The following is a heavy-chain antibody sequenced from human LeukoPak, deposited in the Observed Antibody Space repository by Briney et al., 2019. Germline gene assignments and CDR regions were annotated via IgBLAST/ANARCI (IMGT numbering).Heavy chain of an antibody. CDR3: SKGRGDY. CDR2: IKEDGSDK. J-gene: IGHJ4*02. V-gene: IGHV3-7*01. Sequence: GGSLRLSCAASGFTFSNYWMSWVRQTPGKGLEWVANIKEDGSDKYYVDSLKGRFTISRDNAKNSLYLQMNSLRVEDTAVYYCSKGRGDYWGQGTLVTVSS. CDR1: GFTFSNYW.